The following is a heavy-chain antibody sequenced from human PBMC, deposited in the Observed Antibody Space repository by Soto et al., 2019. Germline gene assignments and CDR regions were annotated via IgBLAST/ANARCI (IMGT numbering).Heavy chain of an antibody. Sequence: GGSLRLSCAVSGFTFSNHAMRWVRQAPGKGLEWVSAISTAVGATYYADSVKGRFTISRDDSKNTLYLQMDSLRAEDTAVYYCAKGRTAAARNFDYWGQGTLATVS. J-gene: IGHJ4*02. CDR3: AKGRTAAARNFDY. CDR1: GFTFSNHA. D-gene: IGHD6-25*01. V-gene: IGHV3-23*01. CDR2: ISTAVGAT.